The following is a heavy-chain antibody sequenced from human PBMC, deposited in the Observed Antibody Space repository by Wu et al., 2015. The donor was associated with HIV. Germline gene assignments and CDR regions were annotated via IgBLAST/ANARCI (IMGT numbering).Heavy chain of an antibody. CDR1: GGTLRSYA. D-gene: IGHD3-22*01. V-gene: IGHV1-69*04. J-gene: IGHJ4*02. CDR2: IIPILGIT. Sequence: QVHLVQSGTEVKKPGSSVKVSCKASGGTLRSYAISWVRQAPGQGLDWMGRIIPILGITNYAQIFQGRFTMTADRFTNTAYMELSSLRSDDTAVYYCATERTVAITHFDSWDQGTLVTVSS. CDR3: ATERTVAITHFDS.